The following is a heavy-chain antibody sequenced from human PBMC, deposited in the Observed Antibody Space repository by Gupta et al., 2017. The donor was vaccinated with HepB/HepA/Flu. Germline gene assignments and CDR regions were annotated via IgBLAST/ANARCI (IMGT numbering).Heavy chain of an antibody. Sequence: QVHLVDSGGGVVQPGKSLRLSCAVSGFSFSTYYMHWVRQAPGKGLEWVAVISYDGTNKYYADSVKGRFTISRDSSKNTLSLQMNSLRAEDTAVYFCARQRGYTYGLDYWGQGTLVTVSS. D-gene: IGHD5-18*01. CDR2: ISYDGTNK. J-gene: IGHJ4*02. CDR1: GFSFSTYY. CDR3: ARQRGYTYGLDY. V-gene: IGHV3-33*05.